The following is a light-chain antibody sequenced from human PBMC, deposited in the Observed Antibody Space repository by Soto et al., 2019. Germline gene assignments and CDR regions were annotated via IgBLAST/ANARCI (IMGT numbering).Light chain of an antibody. Sequence: DIQMTQSPSTLSASVGDRVTIPCRASQSISSWLAWYQQKPGKAPKLLIYDASSLESGVPSRFSGSGSGTEFTLTISSLQPDDFATYYCQQYNSYWWTFGQGTKVDIK. CDR3: QQYNSYWWT. CDR2: DAS. CDR1: QSISSW. V-gene: IGKV1-5*01. J-gene: IGKJ1*01.